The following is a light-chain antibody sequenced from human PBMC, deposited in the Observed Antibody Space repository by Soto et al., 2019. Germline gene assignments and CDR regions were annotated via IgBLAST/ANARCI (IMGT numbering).Light chain of an antibody. CDR2: KAS. CDR1: QGISSW. CDR3: QQYNAYSRT. Sequence: DIQMTQSPSTLSASVGDGVTITCRASQGISSWLAWYQQKPGKAPKLLIYKASSLEIGVPSRFSGSGSGTEFTLTISSLQADDFATYYCQQYNAYSRTFGQGTKVDIK. V-gene: IGKV1-5*03. J-gene: IGKJ1*01.